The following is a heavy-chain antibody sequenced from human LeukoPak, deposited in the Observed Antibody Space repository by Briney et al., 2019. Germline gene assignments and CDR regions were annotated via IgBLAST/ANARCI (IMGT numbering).Heavy chain of an antibody. CDR1: GFXFRDDS. CDR3: AKDTQLSA. D-gene: IGHD5-24*01. Sequence: GGSLRLSCEVSGFXFRDDSITWVRQAPGQGLEWISLMSSSGNNAYYADSVKGRVTISRDNCKNTLPLQMNSLRAEDTAVYYCAKDTQLSAWGVG. J-gene: IGHJ6*01. CDR2: MSSSGNNA. V-gene: IGHV3-23*01.